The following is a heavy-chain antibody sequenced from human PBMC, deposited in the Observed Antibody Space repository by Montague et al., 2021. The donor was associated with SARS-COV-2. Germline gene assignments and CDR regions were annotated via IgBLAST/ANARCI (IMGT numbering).Heavy chain of an antibody. V-gene: IGHV3-21*01. Sequence: SLRLSCAASGFTFSSFSMNWVRQAPGKRLEWVASISSESTYILYAESVRGRFTISRDNAQNLLFLQMNSLRAEDTALYYCARFETYKFYSSGVDDWGQGTTVTVSS. J-gene: IGHJ6*02. CDR2: ISSESTYI. CDR1: GFTFSSFS. D-gene: IGHD1-14*01. CDR3: ARFETYKFYSSGVDD.